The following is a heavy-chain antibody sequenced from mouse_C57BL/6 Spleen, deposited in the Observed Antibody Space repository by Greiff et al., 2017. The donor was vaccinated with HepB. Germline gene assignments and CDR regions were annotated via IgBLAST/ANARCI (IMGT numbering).Heavy chain of an antibody. CDR3: ARNSPFGNFDY. Sequence: QVQLQQPGAELVKPGASVKLSCKASGYTFTSYWMHWVKQRPGQGLEWIGMIHPNSGSTNYNEKFKSKATLTVDKSSSTAYMQLSSLTSEDSAVYYCARNSPFGNFDYWGQGTTLTVSS. CDR1: GYTFTSYW. CDR2: IHPNSGST. J-gene: IGHJ2*01. V-gene: IGHV1-64*01.